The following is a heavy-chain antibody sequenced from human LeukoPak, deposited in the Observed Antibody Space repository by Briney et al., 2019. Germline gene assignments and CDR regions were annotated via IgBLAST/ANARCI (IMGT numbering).Heavy chain of an antibody. V-gene: IGHV4-31*03. CDR1: GGSISSGGYY. CDR3: ARSLKGGLLYYFDY. J-gene: IGHJ4*02. D-gene: IGHD3-3*01. Sequence: SETLSLTCTVSGGSISSGGYYWSWIRQHPGKGLEWIGYIYYSGSTYYNPSLKSRVTISVDTSKNQFSLKLSSATAADTAVYYCARSLKGGLLYYFDYWGQGTLVTVSS. CDR2: IYYSGST.